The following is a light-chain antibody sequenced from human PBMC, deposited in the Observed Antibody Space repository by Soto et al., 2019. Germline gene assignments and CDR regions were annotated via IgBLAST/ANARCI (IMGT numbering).Light chain of an antibody. CDR1: QYIGTC. Sequence: IRLTQSPTSLTASVGDRVTITCQASQYIGTCLNWYQQKPGEAPRLLISGASNLEPGVPSRFSGSGSGADFTLTISSLQPEDFATYYCLQHNSYPFTFGQGTELDIK. V-gene: IGKV1-33*01. J-gene: IGKJ2*01. CDR2: GAS. CDR3: LQHNSYPFT.